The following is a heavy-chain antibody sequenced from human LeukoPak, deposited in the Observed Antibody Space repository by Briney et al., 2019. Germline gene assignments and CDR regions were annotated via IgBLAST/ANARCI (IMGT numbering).Heavy chain of an antibody. CDR1: GFTFSSYA. Sequence: GGSLRLSCAASGFTFSSYAMHWVRQAPGKGLEWVAVISYDGSNKYYADSVKGRFTISRDNSKNTLYLQMNSLRAEDTAVYYCARDGNYWGQGTLVTVSS. CDR3: ARDGNY. CDR2: ISYDGSNK. D-gene: IGHD1-26*01. J-gene: IGHJ4*02. V-gene: IGHV3-30-3*01.